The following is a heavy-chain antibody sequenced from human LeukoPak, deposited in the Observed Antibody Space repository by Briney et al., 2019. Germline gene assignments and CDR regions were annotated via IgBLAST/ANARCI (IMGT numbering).Heavy chain of an antibody. Sequence: PSETLSLTCTVSGGSISSSSYYWSWIRQPPGKGLEWIGYIYYSGSTNYNPSLKSRVTISVDTSKNQFSLKLSSVTAADTAVYYCARLSVDTAMVISPYFDYWGQGTLVTVSS. V-gene: IGHV4-61*01. CDR2: IYYSGST. CDR1: GGSISSSSYY. J-gene: IGHJ4*02. CDR3: ARLSVDTAMVISPYFDY. D-gene: IGHD5-18*01.